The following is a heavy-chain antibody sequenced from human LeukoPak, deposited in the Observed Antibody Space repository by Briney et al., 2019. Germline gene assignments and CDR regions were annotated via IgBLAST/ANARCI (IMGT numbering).Heavy chain of an antibody. Sequence: PSETLSLTCAVYGGSFSGYYWSWIRQPPGKGLEWIGEINHSGSTNYNPSLKSRVTISVDTSKNQFSLKLSSVTVADTAVYYCARAGRTLYYYGSGSDYWGQGTLVTVSS. V-gene: IGHV4-34*01. D-gene: IGHD3-10*01. J-gene: IGHJ4*02. CDR1: GGSFSGYY. CDR2: INHSGST. CDR3: ARAGRTLYYYGSGSDY.